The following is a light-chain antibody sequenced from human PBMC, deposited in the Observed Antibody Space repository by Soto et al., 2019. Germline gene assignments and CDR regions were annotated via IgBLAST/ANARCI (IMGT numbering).Light chain of an antibody. V-gene: IGKV1-27*01. CDR1: QVISYR. CDR3: QKYYSAPFT. Sequence: DIQMTQSPSSLSASVGDRVTITCRASQVISYRLAWYQQKPGKAPKLLIYGTSTLHSGVPSRFSCSGSGTDFTLTISSLQPEDVATYYCQKYYSAPFTFGPGTKVDIK. J-gene: IGKJ3*01. CDR2: GTS.